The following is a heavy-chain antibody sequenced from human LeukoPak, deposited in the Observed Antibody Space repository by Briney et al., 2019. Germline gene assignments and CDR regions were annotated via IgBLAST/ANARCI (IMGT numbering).Heavy chain of an antibody. CDR2: ISGSGGST. Sequence: QPGGSLRLSCAASGFTFSSYAMSWVRQAPGKGLERVSAISGSGGSTYYADSVKGRFTISRDNSKNTLYLQVNSLRAEDTAVYYCAITIGVQLWSPFDYWGQGTLVTVSS. CDR3: AITIGVQLWSPFDY. D-gene: IGHD5-18*01. J-gene: IGHJ4*02. V-gene: IGHV3-23*01. CDR1: GFTFSSYA.